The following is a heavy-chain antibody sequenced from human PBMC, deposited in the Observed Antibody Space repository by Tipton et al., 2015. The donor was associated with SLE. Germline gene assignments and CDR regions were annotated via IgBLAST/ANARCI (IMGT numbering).Heavy chain of an antibody. CDR3: ARHGQTIVGVDPSYYYMDV. CDR1: GYTFTSYD. CDR2: MNPNSGNT. Sequence: QLVQSGAEVKKPGASVKVSCKASGYTFTSYDINWVRQATGQGLEWMGWMNPNSGNTGYAQKFQGRVTMTTDTSTSTAYMELRSLRSDDTAVYYFARHGQTIVGVDPSYYYMDVWGQGTTVTVSS. J-gene: IGHJ6*03. D-gene: IGHD3-3*01. V-gene: IGHV1-8*02.